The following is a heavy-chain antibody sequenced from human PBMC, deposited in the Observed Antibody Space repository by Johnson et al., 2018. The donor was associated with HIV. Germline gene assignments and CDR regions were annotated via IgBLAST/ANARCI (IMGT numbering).Heavy chain of an antibody. J-gene: IGHJ3*02. D-gene: IGHD2-15*01. Sequence: QVQLVESGGGVVQPGGSLRLSCAASGFSFNDYYMSWIRQAPGKGLEWVSYISSSGSTIYYADSVKGRFSISRDNAKNSLYLQVNSLRADDTAVYYCAREIVVVVGVTGGNAFDIWGQGTMVTVSS. CDR2: ISSSGSTI. CDR3: AREIVVVVGVTGGNAFDI. V-gene: IGHV3-11*04. CDR1: GFSFNDYY.